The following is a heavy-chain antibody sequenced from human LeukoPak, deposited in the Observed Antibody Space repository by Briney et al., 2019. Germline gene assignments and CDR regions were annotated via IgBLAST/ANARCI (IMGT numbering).Heavy chain of an antibody. D-gene: IGHD3-10*01. CDR2: IYYSGST. CDR3: AREDYYGSGSPYFDY. CDR1: GGSISSYY. V-gene: IGHV4-59*01. J-gene: IGHJ4*02. Sequence: SETLSLTCTVSGGSISSYYWSWLRQPPGKGLEWIGYIYYSGSTNYNPSLKSRVTISVDTSKNQFSLKLSSVTAADTAVYYCAREDYYGSGSPYFDYWGQGTLVTVSS.